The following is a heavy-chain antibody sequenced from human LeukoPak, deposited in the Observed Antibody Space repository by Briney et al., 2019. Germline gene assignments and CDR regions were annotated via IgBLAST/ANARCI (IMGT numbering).Heavy chain of an antibody. V-gene: IGHV3-74*01. Sequence: GGSLRLSCAASGFTFSSYWMQWVRQAPGKGLVWVSRINSDGSSTTYADSAQGRFTISRDNAKNTVFLQMNSLRAEDTAVYFCARNSGWTDYWGQGTLVTVSS. CDR2: INSDGSST. J-gene: IGHJ4*02. CDR3: ARNSGWTDY. CDR1: GFTFSSYW. D-gene: IGHD6-19*01.